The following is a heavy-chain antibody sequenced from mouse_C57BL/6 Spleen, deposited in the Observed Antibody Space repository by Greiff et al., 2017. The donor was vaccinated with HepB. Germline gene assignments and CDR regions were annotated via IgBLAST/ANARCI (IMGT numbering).Heavy chain of an antibody. J-gene: IGHJ2*01. CDR1: GFTFSDYG. D-gene: IGHD1-1*01. CDR3: ARGPYYYGREYYFDY. CDR2: ISSGSSTI. Sequence: EVKLMESGGGLVKPGGSLKLSCAASGFTFSDYGMHWVRQAPEKGLEWVAYISSGSSTIYYADTVKGRFTISRDNAKNTLFLQMTSLRSEDTAMYYCARGPYYYGREYYFDYGGQGTTLTVSS. V-gene: IGHV5-17*01.